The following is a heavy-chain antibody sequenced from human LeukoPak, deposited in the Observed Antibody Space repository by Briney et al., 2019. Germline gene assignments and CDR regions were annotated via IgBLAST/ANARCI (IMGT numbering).Heavy chain of an antibody. J-gene: IGHJ6*04. CDR3: AREPRIDYYGSGSHYYYYGMDV. CDR2: IWYDGSNK. Sequence: PGRSLRLSCAASGFTFSSYGMHWVRQAPGKGLEWVAVIWYDGSNKYYADSVKGRFTISRDNSKNTLYLQMNSLRAEDTAVYYCAREPRIDYYGSGSHYYYYGMDVWGKGTTATVSS. V-gene: IGHV3-33*01. CDR1: GFTFSSYG. D-gene: IGHD3-10*01.